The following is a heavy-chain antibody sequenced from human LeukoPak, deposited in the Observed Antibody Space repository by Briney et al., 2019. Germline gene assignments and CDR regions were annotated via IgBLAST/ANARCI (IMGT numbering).Heavy chain of an antibody. Sequence: GGSLRLSCVAPGFIFSSYGMHWVRQAPGKGLEWVAYIQYDGSNKQYADSVKGRFTISRDSSKNTLYLQMNSLRAEDTAVYYCAKGRTSGGMTIEIDYWGQGTLVTVSS. CDR1: GFIFSSYG. J-gene: IGHJ4*02. CDR3: AKGRTSGGMTIEIDY. V-gene: IGHV3-30*02. CDR2: IQYDGSNK. D-gene: IGHD4/OR15-4a*01.